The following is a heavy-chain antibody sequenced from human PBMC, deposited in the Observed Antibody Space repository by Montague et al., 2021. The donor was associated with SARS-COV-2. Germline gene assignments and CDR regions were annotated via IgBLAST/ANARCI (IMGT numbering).Heavy chain of an antibody. V-gene: IGHV4-59*01. CDR3: SRVQRGFPF. D-gene: IGHD5-12*01. Sequence: SETLSLTCTVSGESMDHYYWCWIWQPPRQEPELIGNIYYSGTTGYNPSPRSRVPISIDMSNYQYSLHLTPLTSADTAVYYCSRVQRGFPFWGQGKLVTVSS. J-gene: IGHJ4*02. CDR1: GESMDHYY. CDR2: IYYSGTT.